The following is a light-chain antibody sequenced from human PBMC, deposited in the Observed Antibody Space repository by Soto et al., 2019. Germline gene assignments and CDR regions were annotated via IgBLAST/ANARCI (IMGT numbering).Light chain of an antibody. CDR3: CSYGGNYNVL. V-gene: IGLV2-11*01. J-gene: IGLJ2*01. CDR1: STDVGRYDY. Sequence: QSVLTQPRSVSGSPGQSVTISCTGTSTDVGRYDYVSWYQQDPGKAPKLILYDVSERPSGVPDRFSGSKSGSTASLSISGLQAGDEADYYCCSYGGNYNVLFGGGTKVTVL. CDR2: DVS.